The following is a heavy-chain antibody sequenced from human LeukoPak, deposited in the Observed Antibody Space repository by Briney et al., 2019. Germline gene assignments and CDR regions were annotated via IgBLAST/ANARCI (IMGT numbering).Heavy chain of an antibody. CDR3: ARESWFGEFPFDY. D-gene: IGHD3-10*01. V-gene: IGHV1-69*01. Sequence: SVKVSCKASGGTFSSYAISWVRQAPGQGLEWMGGIIPIFGAANYAQKFQGRVTITADESTSTAYMELSSLRSEDTAVYYCARESWFGEFPFDYWGQGTLVTVSS. J-gene: IGHJ4*02. CDR2: IIPIFGAA. CDR1: GGTFSSYA.